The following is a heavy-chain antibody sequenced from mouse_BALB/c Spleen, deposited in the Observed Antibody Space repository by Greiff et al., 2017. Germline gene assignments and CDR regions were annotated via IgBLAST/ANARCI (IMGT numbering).Heavy chain of an antibody. D-gene: IGHD1-2*01. J-gene: IGHJ2*01. V-gene: IGHV1-69*01. CDR2: IDTSDSYT. CDR3: ARAGGYGGYFDY. Sequence: QVQLQQLGAELVMPGASVKMSCKASGYTFTDYWMHWVKQRPGQGLEWIGAIDTSDSYTSYNQKFKGKATLTVDESSSTAYMQLSSLTSEDSAVYYCARAGGYGGYFDYWGQGTTLTVSS. CDR1: GYTFTDYW.